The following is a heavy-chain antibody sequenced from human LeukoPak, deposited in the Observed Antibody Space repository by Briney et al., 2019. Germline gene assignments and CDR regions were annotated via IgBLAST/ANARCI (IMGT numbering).Heavy chain of an antibody. CDR1: GGSVSSGSYY. Sequence: PSETLSLTCTVSGGSVSSGSYYWSWIRQPPGKGLEWIGYIYYSGSTNYNPSLKSRVTISVDTSKNQFSLKLSSVTAADTAVYYCARKETTSFDYWGQGTLVTVSS. V-gene: IGHV4-61*01. D-gene: IGHD1-7*01. CDR3: ARKETTSFDY. CDR2: IYYSGST. J-gene: IGHJ4*02.